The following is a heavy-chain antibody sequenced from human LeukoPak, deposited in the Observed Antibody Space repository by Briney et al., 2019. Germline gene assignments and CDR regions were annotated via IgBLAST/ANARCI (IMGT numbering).Heavy chain of an antibody. V-gene: IGHV1-46*01. CDR2: ITPSGGST. J-gene: IGHJ4*02. CDR3: ARVPRAPPYSSSWTKDH. Sequence: VASVKVSCKASGYTFTSYYMHWVRQAPGQGLEWMGIITPSGGSTSYAQKFQGRVTMTRDMSTSTVYMELSSLRSEDTAVYYCARVPRAPPYSSSWTKDHWGQGTLVTVSS. CDR1: GYTFTSYY. D-gene: IGHD6-13*01.